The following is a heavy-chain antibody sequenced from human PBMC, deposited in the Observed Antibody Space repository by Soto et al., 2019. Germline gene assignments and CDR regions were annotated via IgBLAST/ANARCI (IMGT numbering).Heavy chain of an antibody. Sequence: SETLSPTCTVSGDSISSHYWSWIRQPPGKGLEWIGHIYHSGGTRDNPSLRSRVTISVDTSKNQFSLKLRSVTAADTAMYYCVKGQVWTQRGLDYWGRGTLVTVSS. CDR1: GDSISSHY. J-gene: IGHJ4*02. CDR2: IYHSGGT. V-gene: IGHV4-59*11. D-gene: IGHD1-1*01. CDR3: VKGQVWTQRGLDY.